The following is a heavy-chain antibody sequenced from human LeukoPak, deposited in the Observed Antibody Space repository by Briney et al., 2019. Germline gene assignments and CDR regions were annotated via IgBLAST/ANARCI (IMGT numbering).Heavy chain of an antibody. V-gene: IGHV3-15*01. D-gene: IGHD2/OR15-2a*01. J-gene: IGHJ4*02. CDR2: IKRKTHGGTA. CDR3: TTEVLSTSYFDY. CDR1: GFTFSNSW. Sequence: KPGGSLRLSCAASGFTFSNSWMSWVRQAPGKGLEWVGRIKRKTHGGTADYAAPVKGRFTISRDDSKNTLYLQMNSLKTEDTAVYYCTTEVLSTSYFDYWGQGTLVTVSS.